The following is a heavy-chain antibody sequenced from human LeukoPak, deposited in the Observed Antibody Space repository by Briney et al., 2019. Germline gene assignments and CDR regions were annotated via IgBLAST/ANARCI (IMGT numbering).Heavy chain of an antibody. V-gene: IGHV3-21*04. J-gene: IGHJ4*02. CDR2: ISSSSSYI. Sequence: GGSLRLSCAASGFTFSSYEMNWVRQAPGKGLEWVSCISSSSSYIYYADSVKGRFTISRDNSKNTLYLQMNSLRAEDTAVYYCARYYDSSFDYWGQGTLVTVSS. CDR3: ARYYDSSFDY. D-gene: IGHD3-22*01. CDR1: GFTFSSYE.